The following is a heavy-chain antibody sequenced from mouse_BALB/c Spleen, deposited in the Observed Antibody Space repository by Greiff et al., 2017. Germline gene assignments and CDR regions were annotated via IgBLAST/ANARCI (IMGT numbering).Heavy chain of an antibody. CDR3: ARHSTGTGLAY. CDR2: ISNGGGST. Sequence: DVQLVESGGGLVQPGGSLKLSCAASGFTFSSYTMSWVRQTPEKRLEWVAYISNGGGSTYYPDTVKGRFTISRDNAKNTLYLQMSSLKSEDTAMYYCARHSTGTGLAYWGQGTLVTVSA. CDR1: GFTFSSYT. J-gene: IGHJ3*01. V-gene: IGHV5-12-2*01. D-gene: IGHD4-1*02.